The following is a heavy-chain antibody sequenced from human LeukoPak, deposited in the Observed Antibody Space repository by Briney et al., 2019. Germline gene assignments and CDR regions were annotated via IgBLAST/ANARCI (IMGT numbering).Heavy chain of an antibody. Sequence: GGSLRLSCAASGFTFDDYAMHWVRQAPGKGLEWVSLISWDGGSTYYADSVKGRFTISRDNSKNSLYLQMNSLRAEDTALYYCAKAGLVYYYYYMDVWGKGTTVTVSS. CDR3: AKAGLVYYYYYMDV. J-gene: IGHJ6*03. CDR2: ISWDGGST. V-gene: IGHV3-43D*03. CDR1: GFTFDDYA. D-gene: IGHD3/OR15-3a*01.